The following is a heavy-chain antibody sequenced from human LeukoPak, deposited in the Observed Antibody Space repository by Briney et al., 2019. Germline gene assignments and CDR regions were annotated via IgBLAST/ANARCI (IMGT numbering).Heavy chain of an antibody. CDR2: IYYSGST. D-gene: IGHD3-22*01. Sequence: SETLSLTCTVSGGSINSYYWSWIRQPPGKGLEWIGYIYYSGSTNYNPSLKSRVTISVDTSKNQFSLKLSSVTAADTAVYYCARRPYDSSGYYWAFDIWGQGTMVTVSS. J-gene: IGHJ3*02. CDR1: GGSINSYY. CDR3: ARRPYDSSGYYWAFDI. V-gene: IGHV4-59*08.